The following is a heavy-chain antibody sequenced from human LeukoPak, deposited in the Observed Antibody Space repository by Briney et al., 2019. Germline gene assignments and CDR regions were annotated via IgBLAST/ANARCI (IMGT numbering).Heavy chain of an antibody. D-gene: IGHD3-10*01. J-gene: IGHJ2*01. Sequence: ASVKVSCKASGYTFTGYYMHWVRQAPGQGLEWMGIINPSGGSTLYAQKFQGRVTMTRDTSTSTVYMELSSLRSEDTAVYYCAREDYGSGSYYEIGYFDLWGRGTLVTVSS. V-gene: IGHV1-46*01. CDR3: AREDYGSGSYYEIGYFDL. CDR2: INPSGGST. CDR1: GYTFTGYY.